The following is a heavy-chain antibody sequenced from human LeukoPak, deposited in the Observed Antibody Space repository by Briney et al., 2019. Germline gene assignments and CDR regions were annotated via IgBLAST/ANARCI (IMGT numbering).Heavy chain of an antibody. CDR3: AMQWLVLGAFDY. D-gene: IGHD6-19*01. CDR2: ISGSGGYT. Sequence: GGSQRLSCAASGFTFSSYAMTWVRQAPGKGLEWVSAISGSGGYTNYADSVKGRFTISRDNSKNTLYLQMNSLRAEDTAVYYCAMQWLVLGAFDYWGQGTLVTVSS. J-gene: IGHJ4*02. V-gene: IGHV3-23*01. CDR1: GFTFSSYA.